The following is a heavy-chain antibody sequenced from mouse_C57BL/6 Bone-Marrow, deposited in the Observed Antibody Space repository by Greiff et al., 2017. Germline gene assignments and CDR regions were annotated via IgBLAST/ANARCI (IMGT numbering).Heavy chain of an antibody. Sequence: EVKLVESEGGLVQPGRSMKLSCTASGFTFSDYYMAWVRQVPEKGLEWVANINYDGSSTYYLDSLKSRFIISRDNAKNILYLQMSSLKSEDTATYYCARGSYWYFDVWGTGTTVTVSS. V-gene: IGHV5-16*01. CDR2: INYDGSST. CDR1: GFTFSDYY. J-gene: IGHJ1*03. CDR3: ARGSYWYFDV.